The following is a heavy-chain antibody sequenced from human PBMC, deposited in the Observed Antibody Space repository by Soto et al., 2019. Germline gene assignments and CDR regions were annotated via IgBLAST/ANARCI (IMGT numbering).Heavy chain of an antibody. J-gene: IGHJ6*02. Sequence: GGSLRLSCAASGFTFSSYGMHWVRQAPGKGLEWVAVISYDGSNKYYADSVKGRFTISRDNSKNTLYLQMNSLRAEDTAVYYCAKNGVATSVYYYGMDVWGQGTTVTVSS. V-gene: IGHV3-30*18. D-gene: IGHD5-12*01. CDR2: ISYDGSNK. CDR1: GFTFSSYG. CDR3: AKNGVATSVYYYGMDV.